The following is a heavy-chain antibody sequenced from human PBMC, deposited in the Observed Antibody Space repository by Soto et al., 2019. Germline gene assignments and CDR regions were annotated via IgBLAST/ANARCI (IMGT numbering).Heavy chain of an antibody. CDR3: ARDSPGYNSAWDEAYYMAV. J-gene: IGHJ6*03. D-gene: IGHD6-19*01. V-gene: IGHV3-21*01. Sequence: EVQLVESGGGLVRPGGSLRLSCAASGFTFSDYSMNWVRQAPGKGLEWVSFITSSSSYIYYADSVKGRFTISRDNAKNSLYLETSSLRDDDTAVYFCARDSPGYNSAWDEAYYMAVWGKGTTVTVS. CDR2: ITSSSSYI. CDR1: GFTFSDYS.